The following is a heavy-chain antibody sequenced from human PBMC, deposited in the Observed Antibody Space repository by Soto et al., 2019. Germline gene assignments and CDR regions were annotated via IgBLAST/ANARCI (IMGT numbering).Heavy chain of an antibody. D-gene: IGHD1-26*01. V-gene: IGHV4-39*01. CDR3: ARQLPVGATSWFDP. J-gene: IGHJ5*02. CDR2: LYYGGST. Sequence: NPSLTCSVSGGSINSDDSFWGWVRQSPGKGLEWIGSLYYGGSTFYNPSLKSRVTISLDTSKNQFSLRLTSVTAADTAIYYCARQLPVGATSWFDPWGQGTLVTVSS. CDR1: GGSINSDDSF.